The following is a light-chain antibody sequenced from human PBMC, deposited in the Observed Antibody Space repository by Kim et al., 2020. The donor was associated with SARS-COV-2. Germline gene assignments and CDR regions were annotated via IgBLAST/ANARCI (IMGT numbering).Light chain of an antibody. CDR3: QGWDSGGV. CDR2: YDS. Sequence: SYELTQPPSVSVAPGKTARITCGGNNIGSKSVHWYQQKPGQAPVLVIYYDSDRPSGIPERFSGSNSGNTATLTISRVEVGVEADHYCQGWDSGGVFGAG. J-gene: IGLJ2*01. CDR1: NIGSKS. V-gene: IGLV3-21*04.